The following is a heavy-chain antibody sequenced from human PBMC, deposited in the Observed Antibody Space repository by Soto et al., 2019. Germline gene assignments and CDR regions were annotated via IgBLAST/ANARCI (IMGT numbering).Heavy chain of an antibody. D-gene: IGHD3-3*01. CDR1: GYTFTSYG. V-gene: IGHV1-18*01. Sequence: QVQLVQSGAEVKKPGASVKVSCKASGYTFTSYGISWVRQAPGQGLEWMGWISAYNGNTNYAQKLQGRVTMTTDTSTSKAYMELRSLRSDDTAVYYCARAKTEWLSTDDAFDIWGQGTMVTVSS. CDR2: ISAYNGNT. J-gene: IGHJ3*02. CDR3: ARAKTEWLSTDDAFDI.